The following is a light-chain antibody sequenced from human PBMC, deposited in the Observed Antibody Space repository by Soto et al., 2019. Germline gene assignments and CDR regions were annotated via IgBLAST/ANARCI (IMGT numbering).Light chain of an antibody. CDR1: QSVSNNY. J-gene: IGKJ1*01. CDR3: QQRSNWT. Sequence: EIVLTQSPGTLSLSPGERATLSCRASQSVSNNYLAWYQQKPGQAPRLLIYGASNRATGIPDRFSGSGSGTDFTLTISSLQSEDFAVYYCQQRSNWTFGQGTKVDIK. V-gene: IGKV3D-20*02. CDR2: GAS.